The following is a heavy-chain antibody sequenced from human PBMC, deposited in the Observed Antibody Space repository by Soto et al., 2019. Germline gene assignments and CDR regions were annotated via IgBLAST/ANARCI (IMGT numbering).Heavy chain of an antibody. D-gene: IGHD5-18*01. J-gene: IGHJ6*02. CDR2: KYYRSKWYN. CDR1: GDSVSSNSAA. Sequence: PSQTLSLTCAISGDSVSSNSAAWNWIRQSPSRGLAWLVRKYYRSKWYNYSAVSVKSRLTVNPDPSKNPFSLQLNSVTPDDTAVYYXPKDRAAAMAGAGYYYYGMDVWSQGTRVTVSS. V-gene: IGHV6-1*01. CDR3: PKDRAAAMAGAGYYYYGMDV.